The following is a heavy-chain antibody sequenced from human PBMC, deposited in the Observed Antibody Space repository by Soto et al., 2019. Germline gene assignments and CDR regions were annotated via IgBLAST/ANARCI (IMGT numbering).Heavy chain of an antibody. CDR3: ARDIRGYCSSTSCYMVGY. V-gene: IGHV3-30-3*01. CDR1: GFTFSSYA. Sequence: PGGALRLSCAASGFTFSSYAMHWVRQAPGKGLEWVVVISYDGSNKYYADSVKGRFTISRDNSKNTLYLQMNSLRAEDTAVYYCARDIRGYCSSTSCYMVGYWGQGTLVTVSS. D-gene: IGHD2-2*03. CDR2: ISYDGSNK. J-gene: IGHJ4*02.